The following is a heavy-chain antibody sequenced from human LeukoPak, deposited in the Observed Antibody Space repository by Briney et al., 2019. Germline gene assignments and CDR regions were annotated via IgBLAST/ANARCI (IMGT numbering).Heavy chain of an antibody. Sequence: SETLSLTCTVSGGSISSSSYYWGWIRQPPGKGLEWIGSIYYSGSTYYNPSLKSRVTISVDTSKNQFSLKLSSVTAADTAVYYCAREGLWLDPWGQGTLVTVSS. CDR1: GGSISSSSYY. CDR2: IYYSGST. CDR3: AREGLWLDP. V-gene: IGHV4-39*07. J-gene: IGHJ5*02.